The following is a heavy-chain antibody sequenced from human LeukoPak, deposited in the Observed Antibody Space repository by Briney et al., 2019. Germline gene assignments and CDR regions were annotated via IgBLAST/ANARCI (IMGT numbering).Heavy chain of an antibody. CDR1: GYTFTSYY. D-gene: IGHD1-26*01. Sequence: ASVKVSFKASGYTFTSYYMHWVRKAPGQGLEWMGIINPSGGDTIYAQKFQGRVSMTRDTSTSTVYMELSSLRSEDTAVYYCAREKWELRSFDIWGQGTMVSVSS. J-gene: IGHJ3*02. CDR2: INPSGGDT. V-gene: IGHV1-46*01. CDR3: AREKWELRSFDI.